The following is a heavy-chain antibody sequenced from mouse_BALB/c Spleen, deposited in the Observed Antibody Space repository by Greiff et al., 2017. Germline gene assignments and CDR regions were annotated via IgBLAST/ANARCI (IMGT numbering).Heavy chain of an antibody. Sequence: VQLQQSGAELVKPGASVKLSCKTSGYTFTSYWIQWVKQRPGQGLGWIGEIFPGTGTTYYNEKFKGKATLTIDTSSSTAYMQLSSLTSEDSAVYFCARGGNDGTSMDYWGQGTSVTVSS. CDR2: IFPGTGTT. D-gene: IGHD2-12*01. V-gene: IGHV1S132*01. CDR1: GYTFTSYW. J-gene: IGHJ4*01. CDR3: ARGGNDGTSMDY.